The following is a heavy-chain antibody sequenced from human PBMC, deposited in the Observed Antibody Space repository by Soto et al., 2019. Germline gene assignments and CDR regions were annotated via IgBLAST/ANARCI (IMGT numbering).Heavy chain of an antibody. J-gene: IGHJ4*02. D-gene: IGHD4-17*01. V-gene: IGHV4-59*01. Sequence: LSLTCTVSGGSISSYYWSWIRQPPGKGLEWIGYIYYSGSTNYNPSLKSRVTISVDTSKNQFSLKLSSVTAADTAVYYCARVGEMTTVDYWGQGTLVTVSS. CDR2: IYYSGST. CDR1: GGSISSYY. CDR3: ARVGEMTTVDY.